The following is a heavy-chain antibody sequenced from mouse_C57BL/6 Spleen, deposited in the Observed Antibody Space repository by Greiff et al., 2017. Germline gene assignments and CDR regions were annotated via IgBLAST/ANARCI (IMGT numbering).Heavy chain of an antibody. D-gene: IGHD1-1*01. Sequence: EVKLMESGGGLVQPGGSLKLSCAASGIDFSRYWMSWVRRAPGKGLEWIGEINPDSSTINYAPSLKDKFIISRDNAKNTLYLQMSKVRSEDTALYYCARPYYYGSSYYFDYWGQGTTLTVSS. CDR1: GIDFSRYW. J-gene: IGHJ2*01. CDR2: INPDSSTI. CDR3: ARPYYYGSSYYFDY. V-gene: IGHV4-1*01.